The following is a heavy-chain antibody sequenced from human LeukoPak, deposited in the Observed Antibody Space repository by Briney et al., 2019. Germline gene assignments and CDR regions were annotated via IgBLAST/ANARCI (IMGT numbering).Heavy chain of an antibody. Sequence: PGGSLRLSCAASGFTFSSYGMHWVRQAPGKGLEWVAFIRYDGSNKYYADSVKGRFTISRDNSKNTLYLQMNSLRAEDTAVYYCARDRVSDTVTTRYYYYYMDVWGKGTTVTVSS. D-gene: IGHD4-17*01. CDR2: IRYDGSNK. J-gene: IGHJ6*03. CDR3: ARDRVSDTVTTRYYYYYMDV. V-gene: IGHV3-30*02. CDR1: GFTFSSYG.